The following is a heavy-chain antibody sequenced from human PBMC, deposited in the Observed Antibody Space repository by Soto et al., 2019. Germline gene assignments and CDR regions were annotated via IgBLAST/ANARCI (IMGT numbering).Heavy chain of an antibody. CDR1: GIPVSSNY. CDR3: ARDGPYYYASRMDV. D-gene: IGHD3-10*01. V-gene: IGHV3-53*04. Sequence: EVQWVESGGGLVQPGGSLRLSCVASGIPVSSNYMTWVRQAPGKGLEWVSVLHSGGDTYYANSVKGRFTISRYDSTNTLYLQMNSLTPEDTAVYYCARDGPYYYASRMDVWGQGTTVTVSS. CDR2: LHSGGDT. J-gene: IGHJ6*02.